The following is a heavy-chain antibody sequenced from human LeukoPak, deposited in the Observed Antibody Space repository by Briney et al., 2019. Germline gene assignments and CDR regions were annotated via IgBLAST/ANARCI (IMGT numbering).Heavy chain of an antibody. V-gene: IGHV3-30*04. Sequence: PGGSLRLSCAASGFTFSSYVMHWVRQAPGKGLEWVAIISYDGSNEYYADSVKGRFTISRDNARNSLYMQMNSLRVEDTAVYYCARDRGDGGSLDYWGQGTLVTVSS. CDR1: GFTFSSYV. D-gene: IGHD1-26*01. CDR3: ARDRGDGGSLDY. CDR2: ISYDGSNE. J-gene: IGHJ4*02.